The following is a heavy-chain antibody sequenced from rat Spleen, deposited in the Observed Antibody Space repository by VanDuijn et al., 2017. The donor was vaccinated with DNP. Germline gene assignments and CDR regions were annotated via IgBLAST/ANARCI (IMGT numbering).Heavy chain of an antibody. CDR2: INSSGGRT. CDR1: RFTFNTYW. D-gene: IGHD4-3*01. CDR3: ARWYNSGYNFDY. J-gene: IGHJ2*01. Sequence: EVQLVESGGDLVQPGRSLKLSCVASRFTFNTYWMTWFRQVPGKGLEWVASINSSGGRTYYPDSVKGRFTISRANAKSTLYLQMNSLRSEDMATYFCARWYNSGYNFDYWGQGVMVTVSS. V-gene: IGHV5-31*01.